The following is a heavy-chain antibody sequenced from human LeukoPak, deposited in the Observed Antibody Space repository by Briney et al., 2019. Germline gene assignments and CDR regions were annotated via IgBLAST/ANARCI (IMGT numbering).Heavy chain of an antibody. Sequence: PGGSLRLSCAASGFTFSNAWMSWVRQAPGQGLEWVGRIKTKTDGGTTDYAAPVKGRFTISRDDSKNTLSLQMNSLKTEDTAVYYCTHYYYSAFAIWGQGTVVTVSS. CDR2: IKTKTDGGTT. D-gene: IGHD3-22*01. J-gene: IGHJ3*02. CDR3: THYYYSAFAI. CDR1: GFTFSNAW. V-gene: IGHV3-15*01.